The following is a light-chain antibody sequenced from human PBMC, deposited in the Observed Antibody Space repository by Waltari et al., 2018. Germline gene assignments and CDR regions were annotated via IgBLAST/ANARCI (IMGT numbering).Light chain of an antibody. V-gene: IGLV2-14*03. CDR2: DVS. Sequence: QSALTQPASVSGSPGPSLTISCPGTSHDVGRYNYVSWYQQHPGKAPKLLIYDVSDRPSGVSNRFSGSKSGNTAFLTISGLQAEDEGDYYCNSYASNSDGLFGGGTKLTVL. CDR1: SHDVGRYNY. CDR3: NSYASNSDGL. J-gene: IGLJ2*01.